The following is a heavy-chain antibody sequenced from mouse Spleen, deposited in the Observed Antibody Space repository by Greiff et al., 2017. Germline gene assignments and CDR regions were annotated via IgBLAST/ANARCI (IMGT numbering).Heavy chain of an antibody. CDR1: GYTFTDYY. V-gene: IGHV1-26*01. CDR3: ARRATAYAMDY. CDR2: INPNNGGT. Sequence: VQLQQSGPELVKPGASVKISCKASGYTFTDYYMNWVKQSHGKSLEWIGDINPNNGGTSYNQKFKGKATLTVDKSSSTAYMELRSLTSEDSAVYYCARRATAYAMDYWGQGTSVTVSS. J-gene: IGHJ4*01. D-gene: IGHD1-2*01.